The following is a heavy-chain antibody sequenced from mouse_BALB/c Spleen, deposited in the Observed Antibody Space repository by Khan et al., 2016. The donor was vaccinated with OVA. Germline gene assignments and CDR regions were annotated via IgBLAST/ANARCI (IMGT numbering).Heavy chain of an antibody. Sequence: EVELVESGGDLVKPGGSLKLSCAASGFTFSTYGMSWVRQTPDKRLEWVATVSTGGGYTYYPDSVKGRFTISRDNAKNTLYLQMSGLKSEDTAMFSCSRLACYYESEGFDYWGQGTVVTVSA. V-gene: IGHV5-6*01. D-gene: IGHD1-1*01. J-gene: IGHJ3*01. CDR3: SRLACYYESEGFDY. CDR1: GFTFSTYG. CDR2: VSTGGGYT.